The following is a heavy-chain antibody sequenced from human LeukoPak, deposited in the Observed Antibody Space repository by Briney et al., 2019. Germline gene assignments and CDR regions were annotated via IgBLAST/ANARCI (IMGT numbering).Heavy chain of an antibody. CDR1: GFTFSSYS. J-gene: IGHJ4*02. CDR2: ISSSSSTI. D-gene: IGHD3-22*01. V-gene: IGHV3-48*02. CDR3: ARDLYGYDSSGYYYVY. Sequence: GGSLRLSCAASGFTFSSYSMNWVRQAPGKGLEWVSYISSSSSTIYYADSVKGRFTISRDNAKNSLYLQMNSLRDEDTAVYYCARDLYGYDSSGYYYVYWGQGTLVTVSS.